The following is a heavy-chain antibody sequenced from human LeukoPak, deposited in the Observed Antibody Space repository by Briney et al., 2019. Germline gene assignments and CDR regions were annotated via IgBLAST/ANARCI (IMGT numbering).Heavy chain of an antibody. Sequence: SETLSLTCTVSGYSISSGYYWGWIRQPPGKGLEWIGSIYHSGSTYYNPSLKSRVTISVDTSKNQFSLKLSSVTAADTAVYYCASQEQLVPNWFDPWGQGTLVTVSS. J-gene: IGHJ5*02. CDR3: ASQEQLVPNWFDP. D-gene: IGHD6-13*01. V-gene: IGHV4-38-2*02. CDR1: GYSISSGYY. CDR2: IYHSGST.